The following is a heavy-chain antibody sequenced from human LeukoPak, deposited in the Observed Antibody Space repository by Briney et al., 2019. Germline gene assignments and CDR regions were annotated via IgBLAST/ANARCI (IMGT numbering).Heavy chain of an antibody. D-gene: IGHD3-22*01. Sequence: ASVKVSCKASGYTFTGYYMHWVRQAPGQGLGGMGWINPNSGGTNYAQKFQGRVTMTRDTSISTAYMKLSRLRSDDTAVYYCARPLITTEWLRYWGQGTLVTVSS. CDR3: ARPLITTEWLRY. V-gene: IGHV1-2*02. CDR2: INPNSGGT. J-gene: IGHJ4*02. CDR1: GYTFTGYY.